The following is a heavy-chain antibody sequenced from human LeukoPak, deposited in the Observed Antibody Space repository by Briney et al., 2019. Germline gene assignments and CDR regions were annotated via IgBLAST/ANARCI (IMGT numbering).Heavy chain of an antibody. CDR2: IYHSGST. Sequence: SETLSLTCTVSGGSISTYYWNWIRQPPGKGLEWIGYIYHSGSTNYNPSLQSRVTISVDTSKNQFSLNLNSVTAADTAVYYCARESELETDAFDIWGQGTMVTVSS. D-gene: IGHD1-7*01. J-gene: IGHJ3*02. CDR3: ARESELETDAFDI. CDR1: GGSISTYY. V-gene: IGHV4-59*01.